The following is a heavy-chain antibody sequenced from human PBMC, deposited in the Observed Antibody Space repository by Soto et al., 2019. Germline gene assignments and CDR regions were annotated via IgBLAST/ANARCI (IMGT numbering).Heavy chain of an antibody. Sequence: ASVKVSCKASGYTFTSYCISWVRQAPGQGLEWMGLISAYNGNTNYPQKLQGRVTMTTDTSTSTAYMELRSLRSDDTAVYYCARKGYSSSYNWFYPWGQGTLVTVSS. J-gene: IGHJ5*02. D-gene: IGHD6-13*01. CDR3: ARKGYSSSYNWFYP. CDR2: ISAYNGNT. CDR1: GYTFTSYC. V-gene: IGHV1-18*01.